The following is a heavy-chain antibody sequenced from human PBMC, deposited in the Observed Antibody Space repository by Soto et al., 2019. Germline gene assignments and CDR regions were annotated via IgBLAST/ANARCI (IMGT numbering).Heavy chain of an antibody. CDR3: ATLERIVGGTWDY. CDR2: IRNRANSHTT. Sequence: EVQLVESGGGLVQPGGSLRLSCAASGFTFSDHYMDWVRQSPGKGLEWVGRIRNRANSHTTVYAASVKGRFTISRGDSKNSVFLEMNSLKTEDTAVYYCATLERIVGGTWDYWGQGTLVTVSS. J-gene: IGHJ4*02. CDR1: GFTFSDHY. V-gene: IGHV3-72*01. D-gene: IGHD1-26*01.